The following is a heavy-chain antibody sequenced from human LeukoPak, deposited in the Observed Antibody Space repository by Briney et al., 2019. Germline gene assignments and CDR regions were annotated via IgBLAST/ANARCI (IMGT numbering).Heavy chain of an antibody. CDR3: ARDYYYDSSGYSNYYYYMDV. CDR1: GGIFSRFA. V-gene: IGHV1-69*06. D-gene: IGHD3-22*01. CDR2: IIPIFGTA. J-gene: IGHJ6*03. Sequence: ASVKVSCKASGGIFSRFAINWVRQAPGQGLEWMGGIIPIFGTANYAQKFQGRVTITADKSTSTAYMELSSLRSEDTAVYYCARDYYYDSSGYSNYYYYMDVWGKGTTVTVSS.